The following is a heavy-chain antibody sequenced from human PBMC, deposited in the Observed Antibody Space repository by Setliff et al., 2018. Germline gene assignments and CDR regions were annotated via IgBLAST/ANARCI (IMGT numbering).Heavy chain of an antibody. J-gene: IGHJ4*02. CDR1: GGSISSYY. CDR3: AGSQGSGGYYSNSPYYFHY. Sequence: SETLSLTCTVSGGSISSYYWSWIRQPPGKELEWMAYVYYTGDTYYNPSLKSRISISIDTSKNQFSLNQISVTAADTAVYYCAGSQGSGGYYSNSPYYFHYWGQGTLVTVSS. V-gene: IGHV4-59*03. CDR2: VYYTGDT. D-gene: IGHD3-10*01.